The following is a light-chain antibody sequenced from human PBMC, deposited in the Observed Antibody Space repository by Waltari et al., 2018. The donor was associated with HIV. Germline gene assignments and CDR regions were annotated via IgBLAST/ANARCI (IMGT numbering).Light chain of an antibody. CDR2: EDI. Sequence: SYELTQPPSASASPRQTARITCSGDTLPKKYAHWYQQKSGQAPVLVSYEDIKSPSGIPGRFSGSSSGTVAILTISGAQVEDEADYYCYSTESSGTHRVFGGGTKLTVL. J-gene: IGLJ3*02. CDR1: TLPKKY. CDR3: YSTESSGTHRV. V-gene: IGLV3-10*01.